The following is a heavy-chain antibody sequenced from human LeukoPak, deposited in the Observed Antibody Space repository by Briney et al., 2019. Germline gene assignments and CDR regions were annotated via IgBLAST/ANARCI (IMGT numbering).Heavy chain of an antibody. V-gene: IGHV4-4*02. CDR1: GGSISSSNW. Sequence: SETLSLTCAVSGGSISSSNWWSWVRQPPGKGLEWIGEIYHSGSTNYNPSLKSRVTISVDKSKNQFSLKLSSVTAADTAVYYCARLCGGDCYSDLDRSRFDYWGQGTLVTVSS. CDR3: ARLCGGDCYSDLDRSRFDY. J-gene: IGHJ4*02. CDR2: IYHSGST. D-gene: IGHD2-21*02.